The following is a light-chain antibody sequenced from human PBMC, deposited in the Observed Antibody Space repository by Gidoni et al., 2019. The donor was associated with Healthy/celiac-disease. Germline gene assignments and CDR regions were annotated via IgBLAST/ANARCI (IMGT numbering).Light chain of an antibody. CDR3: SSYTISSSRV. Sequence: QSALTRPASVSGSPGQSITISCTGTSSDVGGYNSVSWYQQHPGKAPKLMIYDVSNRPSGVSNRFSGSKSGNTASLTISGLQAEDEADYYCSSYTISSSRVFGTGTKVTVL. J-gene: IGLJ1*01. CDR2: DVS. V-gene: IGLV2-14*03. CDR1: SSDVGGYNS.